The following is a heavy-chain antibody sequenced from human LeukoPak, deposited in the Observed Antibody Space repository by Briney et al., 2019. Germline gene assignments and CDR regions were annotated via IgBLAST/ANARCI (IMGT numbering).Heavy chain of an antibody. Sequence: SGPTLVKPTQTLTLTCTFSGFSVTTSGVGVGWIRQSPGKAREWLALIYGDENKRYSPSLKSRLTITRDTSKNLVVLKMTNMDPMDTATYFCTHGRAFYYDTTGYFPAFDYWGQGALVTVSS. CDR3: THGRAFYYDTTGYFPAFDY. D-gene: IGHD3-22*01. CDR1: GFSVTTSGVG. CDR2: IYGDENK. J-gene: IGHJ4*02. V-gene: IGHV2-5*02.